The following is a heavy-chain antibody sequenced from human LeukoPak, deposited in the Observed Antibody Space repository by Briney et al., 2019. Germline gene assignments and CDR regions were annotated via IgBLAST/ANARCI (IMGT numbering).Heavy chain of an antibody. CDR1: GGSISSGDYY. CDR2: IYYSGST. J-gene: IGHJ4*02. V-gene: IGHV4-30-4*01. CDR3: ARGLYSSERTYNLDY. D-gene: IGHD6-25*01. Sequence: SQTLSLTCTVSGGSISSGDYYWSWIRQPPGKGLEWIGYIYYSGSTYYNPSLKSRVTISVDTSKNQFSLKLSSVTAADTAVYYCARGLYSSERTYNLDYWGQGTLVTVSS.